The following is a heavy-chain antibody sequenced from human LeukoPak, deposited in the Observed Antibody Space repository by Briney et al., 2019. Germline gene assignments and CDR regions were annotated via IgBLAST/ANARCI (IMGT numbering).Heavy chain of an antibody. Sequence: GGSLRLSCAASGFTFSNYGMHWVRQTPGKGLEWVAFIRFDGSNKYYADSVKGRFTISRDNSKNTLYLQMNSLRAEDTAVYYCAKDLGYCSGGSCYFDYWGQGTLVTVSS. D-gene: IGHD2-15*01. CDR2: IRFDGSNK. J-gene: IGHJ4*02. V-gene: IGHV3-30*02. CDR1: GFTFSNYG. CDR3: AKDLGYCSGGSCYFDY.